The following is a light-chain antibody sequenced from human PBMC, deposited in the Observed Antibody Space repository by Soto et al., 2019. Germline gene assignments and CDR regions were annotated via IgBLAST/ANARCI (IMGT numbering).Light chain of an antibody. CDR2: DAS. J-gene: IGKJ1*01. V-gene: IGKV1-5*01. CDR1: QSISSW. CDR3: QQYNSYPWT. Sequence: DIQMTQSPSTLSASVGDRVTITCRASQSISSWLAWYQQKPGKAPKLLIYDASSLESGVPSRFSGSGSGTEFTLTSSSLQPDDFATYYCQQYNSYPWTFGQGTKVKIK.